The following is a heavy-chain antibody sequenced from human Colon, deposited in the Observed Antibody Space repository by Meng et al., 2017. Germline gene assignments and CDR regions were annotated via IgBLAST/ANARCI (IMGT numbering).Heavy chain of an antibody. CDR1: GGSISSGDYY. J-gene: IGHJ1*01. CDR3: VSRIGGSSETDF. D-gene: IGHD1-26*01. CDR2: IYYTEAT. V-gene: IGHV4-31*03. Sequence: QVQLQESGPGLVKPSQTLSLTCTVSGGSISSGDYYWSWSRQHPGKGLEWIGNIYYTEATYYNPSLKGRVTISLDTSKNQFSLNLNAVTAADTAVYYCVSRIGGSSETDFWGQGTLVTVSS.